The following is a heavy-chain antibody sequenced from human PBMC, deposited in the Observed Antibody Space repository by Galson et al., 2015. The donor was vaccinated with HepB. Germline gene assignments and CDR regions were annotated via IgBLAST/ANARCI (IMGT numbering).Heavy chain of an antibody. V-gene: IGHV3-30-3*01. Sequence: SLRLSCAASGFTFSSYAMHWVRQAPGKGLEWVALISHDGSNKYYADSVKGRFTISRDNSKNTLYLQMNSLRAEDTAVYYCSRVGVQYCSGGSCPPWPATYYYYYGMDVWAKGPRSPSP. CDR3: SRVGVQYCSGGSCPPWPATYYYYYGMDV. J-gene: IGHJ6*02. CDR1: GFTFSSYA. D-gene: IGHD2-15*01. CDR2: ISHDGSNK.